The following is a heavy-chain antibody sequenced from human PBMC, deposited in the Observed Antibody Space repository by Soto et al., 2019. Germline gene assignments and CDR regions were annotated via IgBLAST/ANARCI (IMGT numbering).Heavy chain of an antibody. CDR2: IYHSGDT. CDR3: ARARIVVAGTIVDY. J-gene: IGHJ4*02. CDR1: GYSLTSGYY. V-gene: IGHV4-38-2*01. D-gene: IGHD6-19*01. Sequence: SETLSLTCAVSGYSLTSGYYCGWIRQPPGNGLEWIGSIYHSGDTYYNPSLKSRVTISVDTSKNHFSLKLTSVTAADTAVYYCARARIVVAGTIVDYWGQGTLVTVSS.